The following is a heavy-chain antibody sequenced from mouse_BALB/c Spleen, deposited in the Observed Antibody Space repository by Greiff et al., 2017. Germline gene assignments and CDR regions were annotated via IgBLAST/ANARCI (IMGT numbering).Heavy chain of an antibody. J-gene: IGHJ3*01. CDR1: GYTFTSYW. CDR3: TRLDADRFAY. Sequence: LQQPGSELVRPGASVKLSCKASGYTFTSYWMHWVKQRPGQGLEWIGNIYPGSGSTNYDEKFKSKATLTVDTSSSTAYMQLSSLTSEDSAVYYCTRLDADRFAYWGQGTLVTVSA. V-gene: IGHV1S22*01. CDR2: IYPGSGST.